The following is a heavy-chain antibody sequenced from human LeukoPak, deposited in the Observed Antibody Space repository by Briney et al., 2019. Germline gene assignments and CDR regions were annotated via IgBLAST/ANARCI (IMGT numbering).Heavy chain of an antibody. J-gene: IGHJ6*02. CDR3: ATSTHWVARDV. CDR1: TFTFSESW. CDR2: MNQDGSAK. D-gene: IGHD7-27*01. Sequence: RGSLRLSWPVATFTFSESWMSWDRQAQGKWLEWVANMNQDGSAKDYVDSVKGRFTISRDNARNSLYLQMSRLRAEDTAVYYCATSTHWVARDVWGQGTTVTVSS. V-gene: IGHV3-7*01.